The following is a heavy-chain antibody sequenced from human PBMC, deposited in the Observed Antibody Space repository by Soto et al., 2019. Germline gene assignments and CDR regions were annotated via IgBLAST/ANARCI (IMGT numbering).Heavy chain of an antibody. D-gene: IGHD2-15*01. CDR1: GGSISSGGYY. CDR3: ARGGIVVVVAARAAFDI. CDR2: IYYSGST. V-gene: IGHV4-31*03. Sequence: QVQLQESGPGLVKPSQTLSLTCTVSGGSISSGGYYWSWIRQHPGKGLEWIGYIYYSGSTYYNPSLKSRVTISVDTAKNQFSLKLGSVTAADTAVYYCARGGIVVVVAARAAFDIWGQGTMVTVSS. J-gene: IGHJ3*02.